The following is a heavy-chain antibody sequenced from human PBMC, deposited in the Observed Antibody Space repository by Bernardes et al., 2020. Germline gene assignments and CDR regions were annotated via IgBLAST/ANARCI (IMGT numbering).Heavy chain of an antibody. CDR2: IYCSGSA. CDR1: GGSISSYY. D-gene: IGHD4-17*01. V-gene: IGHV4-59*01. CDR3: AGGGATTGRFADF. J-gene: IGHJ4*02. Sequence: SETLSLTCTVSGGSISSYYWSWIRQPPGKGPEWIGYIYCSGSANYNPSLKSRVTLSLDTSKNQFSLKLTSVTATDTAVYYCAGGGATTGRFADFWGQGILVTVSS.